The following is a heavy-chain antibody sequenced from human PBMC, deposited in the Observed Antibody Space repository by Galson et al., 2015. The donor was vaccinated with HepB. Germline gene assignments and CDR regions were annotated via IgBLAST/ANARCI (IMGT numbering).Heavy chain of an antibody. Sequence: SLRLSCAASEFTFSNYGMHWVRQTPGKGLEFVAFISKDGSNKYYPDSVKGRFTISRDNSKNTLYLQMNSLRAEDTALYYCAKGLSPVVDIFFDYWGQGTLVTVSS. V-gene: IGHV3-30*18. CDR2: ISKDGSNK. CDR1: EFTFSNYG. J-gene: IGHJ4*02. D-gene: IGHD2-2*01. CDR3: AKGLSPVVDIFFDY.